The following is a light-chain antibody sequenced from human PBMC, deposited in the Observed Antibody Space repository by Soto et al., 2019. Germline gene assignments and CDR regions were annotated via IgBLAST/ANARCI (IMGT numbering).Light chain of an antibody. V-gene: IGKV3-11*01. CDR1: QSVSSD. J-gene: IGKJ4*02. CDR2: GAS. Sequence: EIVLTQSPVTLSVSPGARATLSCRASQSVSSDIAWYQQRPGQAPRLLVSGASIRATGIPARFSGSGSGTNFTLTISSLEPEDFAIYYCQQRSNWPLTFGGGTKVDIK. CDR3: QQRSNWPLT.